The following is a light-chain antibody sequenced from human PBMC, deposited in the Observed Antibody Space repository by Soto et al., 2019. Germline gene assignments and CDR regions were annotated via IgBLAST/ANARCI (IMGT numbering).Light chain of an antibody. V-gene: IGKV3-15*01. CDR1: QSVSRK. Sequence: ELLMTQSPPPLSVSPGDRATLSCRARQSVSRKLAWYQQKPGQAPRLIIYGASTRATGIPARFSGSGSGTEFTLTISSLQYEDLAVDYCQQYNNWPPITFGQGTRLEIK. J-gene: IGKJ5*01. CDR2: GAS. CDR3: QQYNNWPPIT.